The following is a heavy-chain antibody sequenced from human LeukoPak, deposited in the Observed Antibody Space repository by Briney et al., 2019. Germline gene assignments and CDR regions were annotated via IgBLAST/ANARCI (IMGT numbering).Heavy chain of an antibody. CDR3: AREEITGVVVTAIRD. CDR2: ISYDGSNK. Sequence: GGSLRLFCAASGFTFSSYDMHWVRQAPGKGLEWVAVISYDGSNKYYADSVKGRFTISRDNSKNTLYLQMNSLRAEDTAVYYCAREEITGVVVTAIRDWGKGTLVTVSS. V-gene: IGHV3-30-3*01. J-gene: IGHJ4*02. D-gene: IGHD2-21*02. CDR1: GFTFSSYD.